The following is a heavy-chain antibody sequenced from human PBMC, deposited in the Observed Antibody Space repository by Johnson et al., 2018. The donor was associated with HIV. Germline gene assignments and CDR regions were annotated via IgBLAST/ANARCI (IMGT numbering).Heavy chain of an antibody. CDR2: INWTRGRT. D-gene: IGHD3-22*01. CDR3: ARVTAHYYDSSGYVDAFDI. Sequence: VQLVESGGGVVRPGGSLRLSCAASGFPFDDFGMHWVRQAPGKGLVWVSPINWTRGRTGYADAVTGRCTTSRDNAKNSLYLQMNSLRAEDTALYYCARVTAHYYDSSGYVDAFDIWGQGTMVTV. CDR1: GFPFDDFG. J-gene: IGHJ3*02. V-gene: IGHV3-20*04.